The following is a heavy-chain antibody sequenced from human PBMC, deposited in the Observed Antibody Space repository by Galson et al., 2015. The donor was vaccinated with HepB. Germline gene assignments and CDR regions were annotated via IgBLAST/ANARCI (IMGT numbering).Heavy chain of an antibody. CDR2: IYDGGSI. Sequence: SLRLSCAASGFTVGASYMSWVRQAPGKGLEWVSVIYDGGSIYYADFAKGRFSISRDNSKNTLYLQMSGLRAEDTAVYYCARAGHYGGTGNWFDSWGQGTLVTVSS. CDR3: ARAGHYGGTGNWFDS. D-gene: IGHD4-23*01. CDR1: GFTVGASY. J-gene: IGHJ5*01. V-gene: IGHV3-66*02.